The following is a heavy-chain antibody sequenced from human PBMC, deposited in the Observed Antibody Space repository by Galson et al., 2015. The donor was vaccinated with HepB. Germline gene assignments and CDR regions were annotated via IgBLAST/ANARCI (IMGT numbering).Heavy chain of an antibody. V-gene: IGHV1-18*01. D-gene: IGHD2-2*01. Sequence: SVKVSCKASGYTFTSYGISWVRQAPEQGLEWMGWISAYNGNTNYAQKLQGRVTMTTDTSTSTAYMELRSLRSDDTAVYYCARDRYCSSTSCYRNAFDIWGQGAMVTVSS. CDR1: GYTFTSYG. CDR3: ARDRYCSSTSCYRNAFDI. CDR2: ISAYNGNT. J-gene: IGHJ3*02.